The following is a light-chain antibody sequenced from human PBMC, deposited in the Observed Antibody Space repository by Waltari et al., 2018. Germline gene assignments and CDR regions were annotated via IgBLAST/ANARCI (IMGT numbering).Light chain of an antibody. J-gene: IGKJ1*01. CDR1: QSVSSN. V-gene: IGKV3-15*01. CDR3: QQYNNWPRT. CDR2: GAS. Sequence: EIVMTQSPATLSVSPGARATLSCRASQSVSSNLAWYQPKPGQAPRLLIYGASTRATGIPARFSGSGSGTEFTLTISSLQSEDFAVYYCQQYNNWPRTFGQGTKVEIK.